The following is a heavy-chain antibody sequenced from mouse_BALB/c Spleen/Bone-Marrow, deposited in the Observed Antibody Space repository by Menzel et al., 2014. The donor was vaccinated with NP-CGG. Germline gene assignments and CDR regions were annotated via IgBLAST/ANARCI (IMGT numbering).Heavy chain of an antibody. CDR2: INPSTGYI. CDR1: GYTFTTYW. Sequence: VQLQQSGAELAKPGASVKMSCKASGYTFTTYWMHWVKQRPGQGLEWIGYINPSTGYIEYNQKFKDKATLTADKSSSTAYMQLSSLTSEDSAVYYCATYVGFAFWGQGILVTVSA. J-gene: IGHJ3*01. D-gene: IGHD1-1*01. CDR3: ATYVGFAF. V-gene: IGHV1-7*01.